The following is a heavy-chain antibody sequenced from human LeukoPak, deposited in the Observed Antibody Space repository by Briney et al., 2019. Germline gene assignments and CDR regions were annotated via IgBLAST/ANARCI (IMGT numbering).Heavy chain of an antibody. Sequence: GGSLRLSCAASGFTFSGYAMNWVRQAPGKGLEWVSSVSTTGSDTYYADSVKGRFTITRDNARNSLFLQMNSLRAEDTAVYYCAREDGYCSGGNCYSYFDSWDQGTLVTVSS. J-gene: IGHJ4*02. CDR2: VSTTGSDT. V-gene: IGHV3-21*01. CDR1: GFTFSGYA. D-gene: IGHD2-15*01. CDR3: AREDGYCSGGNCYSYFDS.